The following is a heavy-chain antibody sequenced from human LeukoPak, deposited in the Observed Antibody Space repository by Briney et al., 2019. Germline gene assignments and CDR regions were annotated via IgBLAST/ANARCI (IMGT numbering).Heavy chain of an antibody. J-gene: IGHJ3*01. Sequence: GASVKVSCKGSGYNFSVYYMHWVRQAPGQGLEWMGWMDPNSGDTIYAPKFQGRVSMTRDTSITTVYMELSSLTFDDSAMYYCATRGGLTPNTLAMWGHGTMVTVSS. CDR1: GYNFSVYY. CDR2: MDPNSGDT. CDR3: ATRGGLTPNTLAM. V-gene: IGHV1-2*02. D-gene: IGHD2-15*01.